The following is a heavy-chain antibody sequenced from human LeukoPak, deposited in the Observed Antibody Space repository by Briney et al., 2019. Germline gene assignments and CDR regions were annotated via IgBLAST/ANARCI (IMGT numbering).Heavy chain of an antibody. V-gene: IGHV5-51*01. J-gene: IGHJ5*02. D-gene: IGHD4-17*01. CDR2: IYPGNSDT. Sequence: RGESLRISCKGSGYSFTSYWIGWVRQMPGKGLEWMGIIYPGNSDTRYSPSFHGQVTMLADKSISTAYLQWSSLKASDTAIYYCARRRAPNYGDSDFDPWGQGTLVTVSS. CDR1: GYSFTSYW. CDR3: ARRRAPNYGDSDFDP.